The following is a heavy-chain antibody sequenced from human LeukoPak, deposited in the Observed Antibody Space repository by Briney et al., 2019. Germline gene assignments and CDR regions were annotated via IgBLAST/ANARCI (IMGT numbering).Heavy chain of an antibody. J-gene: IGHJ4*02. D-gene: IGHD2-21*02. CDR3: TTGGGHIVVVTAIQTSPYFDY. CDR2: IKSKTDGGTT. CDR1: GFTFSNAW. V-gene: IGHV3-15*01. Sequence: GGSLRPSCAASGFTFSNAWMSWVRQAPGKGLEWVGRIKSKTDGGTTDYAAPVKGRFTISRDDSKNTLYLQMNSLKTEDTAVYYCTTGGGHIVVVTAIQTSPYFDYWGQGTLVTVSS.